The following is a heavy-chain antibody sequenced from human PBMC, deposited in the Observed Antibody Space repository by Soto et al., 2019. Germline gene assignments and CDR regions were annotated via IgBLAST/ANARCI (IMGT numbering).Heavy chain of an antibody. J-gene: IGHJ4*02. V-gene: IGHV3-15*07. D-gene: IGHD3-22*01. CDR1: GFTFSNAW. Sequence: PGGSLRLSCAASGFTFSNAWMNWVRQAPGKGLEWVGRIKSKTDGGTTDYAAPVKGRFTISRDDSKNTLYLQMNSLKTEDTAVYYCTTEYSTYYYDSSGYYNFDYWGQGTLVTVSS. CDR3: TTEYSTYYYDSSGYYNFDY. CDR2: IKSKTDGGTT.